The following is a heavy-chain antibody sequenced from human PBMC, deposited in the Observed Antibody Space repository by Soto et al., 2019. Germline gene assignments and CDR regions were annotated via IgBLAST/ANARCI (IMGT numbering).Heavy chain of an antibody. J-gene: IGHJ4*02. D-gene: IGHD2-15*01. CDR2: VIPIFGTP. CDR1: GGTFGSYA. Sequence: QVQLVQSGAEVKKPGSLVKVSCKSSGGTFGSYAISWVRQAPGQGLEWMGGVIPIFGTPHYAQKFHGRVTITADIPTSTAYLELSSLKSADTAVYYCAKIRWTISLQEEDAIWGQGTLVTVSS. V-gene: IGHV1-69*06. CDR3: AKIRWTISLQEEDAI.